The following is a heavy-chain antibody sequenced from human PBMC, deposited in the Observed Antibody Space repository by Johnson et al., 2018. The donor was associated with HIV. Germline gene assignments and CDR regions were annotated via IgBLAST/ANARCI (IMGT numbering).Heavy chain of an antibody. D-gene: IGHD3-22*01. CDR2: ISSSGGTI. Sequence: VQLVESGGGVVQPGRSLRLSCAASGLTFGSYPLHWIRQTPGKVLEWVSYISSSGGTIYYADSVKGRFSISRDNAKNSLYLQMNSLRAEDTAVYYCARDRGYWDAFDIWGQGTMVTVSS. CDR3: ARDRGYWDAFDI. V-gene: IGHV3-48*04. CDR1: GLTFGSYP. J-gene: IGHJ3*02.